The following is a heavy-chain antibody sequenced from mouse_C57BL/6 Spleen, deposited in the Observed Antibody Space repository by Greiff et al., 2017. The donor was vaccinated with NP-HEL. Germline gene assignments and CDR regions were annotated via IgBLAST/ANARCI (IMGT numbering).Heavy chain of an antibody. Sequence: VQLQQPGAELVRPGTSVKLSCKASGYTFTSYWMHWVKQRPGQGLEWIGVIDPSDSYTNYNQKFKGKATLTVDTSSSTAYMQLSSLTSEDSAVYYCARTDGSSYHWYFDVWGTGTTVTVSS. D-gene: IGHD1-1*01. CDR1: GYTFTSYW. CDR3: ARTDGSSYHWYFDV. CDR2: IDPSDSYT. V-gene: IGHV1-59*01. J-gene: IGHJ1*03.